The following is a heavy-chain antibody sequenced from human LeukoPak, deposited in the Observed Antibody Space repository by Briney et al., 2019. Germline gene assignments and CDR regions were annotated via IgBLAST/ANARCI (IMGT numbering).Heavy chain of an antibody. Sequence: GGSLRLSCAASGFTVSTNCMTWVRQAPGKGLEWVSTIYSGGTTYYADSVMGRFTISRHNSRNTLYLQMDSLRAEDTAVYYCARVDTVMAYYFDLWGQGTLVTVSS. CDR1: GFTVSTNC. CDR3: ARVDTVMAYYFDL. V-gene: IGHV3-53*04. J-gene: IGHJ4*02. D-gene: IGHD5-18*01. CDR2: IYSGGTT.